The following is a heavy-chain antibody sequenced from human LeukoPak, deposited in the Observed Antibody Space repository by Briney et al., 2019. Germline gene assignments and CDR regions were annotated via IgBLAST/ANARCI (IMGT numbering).Heavy chain of an antibody. CDR1: EFTFSSYS. CDR3: ARDRSPAPIPPLRKKPNWFEH. V-gene: IGHV3-21*01. CDR2: ISSSSSYI. D-gene: IGHD2-21*01. Sequence: SGGSLRLSCAASEFTFSSYSMNWVRQAPGKGLEWLSSISSSSSYIYYADSVKGRFTISRDNAKNSLYLQMNSLRAEDTAVYYCARDRSPAPIPPLRKKPNWFEHWGQGTLVTVSS. J-gene: IGHJ5*02.